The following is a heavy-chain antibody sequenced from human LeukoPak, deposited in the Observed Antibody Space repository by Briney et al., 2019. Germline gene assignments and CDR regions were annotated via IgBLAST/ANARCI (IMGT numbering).Heavy chain of an antibody. CDR2: IYPGDSDT. Sequence: GESLKISCKGSGYSFSSYWIGWVRQMPGKGLEWMGIIYPGDSDTRYSPSFQGQVTISADKSISTAYLQWSSLKASDTAMYYCARYPFDWGYCSSTSCYSHFDYWGQGTLVTVSS. V-gene: IGHV5-51*01. CDR1: GYSFSSYW. J-gene: IGHJ4*02. CDR3: ARYPFDWGYCSSTSCYSHFDY. D-gene: IGHD2-2*02.